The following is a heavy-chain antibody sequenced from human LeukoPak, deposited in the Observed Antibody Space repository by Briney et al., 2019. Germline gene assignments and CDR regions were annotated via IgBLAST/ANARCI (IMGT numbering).Heavy chain of an antibody. D-gene: IGHD2-21*01. CDR3: ARVRRLGAFDI. J-gene: IGHJ3*02. CDR1: GGSISSYY. V-gene: IGHV4-34*01. CDR2: INHSGST. Sequence: KSSETLSLTCTVSGGSISSYYWSWIRQPPGKGLEWIGEINHSGSTNYNPSLKSRVTISVDTSKNQFSLKLSSVTAADTAVYYCARVRRLGAFDIWGQGTMVTVSS.